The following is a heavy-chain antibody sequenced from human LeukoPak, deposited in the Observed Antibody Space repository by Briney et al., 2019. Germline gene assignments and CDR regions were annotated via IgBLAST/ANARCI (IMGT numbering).Heavy chain of an antibody. CDR1: GLTVSSNY. CDR3: ARVSVTTTSDAFDI. J-gene: IGHJ3*02. D-gene: IGHD4-17*01. V-gene: IGHV3-53*01. CDR2: IYSSGST. Sequence: GGSLRLSCAASGLTVSSNYMSWVRQSPGKGLEWVSIIYSSGSTFYADSLKGRFTISRDNSKNTLYLQVNSLRAEDTAIYYCARVSVTTTSDAFDIWGQGTMVTVSS.